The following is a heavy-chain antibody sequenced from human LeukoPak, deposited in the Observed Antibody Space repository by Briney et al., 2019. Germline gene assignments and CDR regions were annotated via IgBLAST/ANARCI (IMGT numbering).Heavy chain of an antibody. D-gene: IGHD2-2*01. CDR2: IWYGGSNK. Sequence: GRSLRLSCAASGFTFSSYGMHWVRQAPGKGLEWVAVIWYGGSNKYYADSVKGRFTISRDNSKNTLYLQMNSLRAEDTAVYYCAKGGSAASFSYFDYWGQGTLVTVSS. CDR1: GFTFSSYG. V-gene: IGHV3-30*18. CDR3: AKGGSAASFSYFDY. J-gene: IGHJ4*02.